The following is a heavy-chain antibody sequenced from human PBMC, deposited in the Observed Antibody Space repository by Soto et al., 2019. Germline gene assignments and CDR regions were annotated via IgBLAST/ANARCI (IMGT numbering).Heavy chain of an antibody. V-gene: IGHV4-39*01. CDR1: GGSISSSSYY. J-gene: IGHJ6*02. CDR2: IYYSGST. CDR3: ARRDSGSYYDYYGMDV. D-gene: IGHD1-26*01. Sequence: SETLSLTCTVSGGSISSSSYYWGWIRQPPGKGLEWIGSIYYSGSTYYNPSLKSRVTISVDTSKNQFSLELSSVTAADTAVYYCARRDSGSYYDYYGMDVWGQGTTVTVSS.